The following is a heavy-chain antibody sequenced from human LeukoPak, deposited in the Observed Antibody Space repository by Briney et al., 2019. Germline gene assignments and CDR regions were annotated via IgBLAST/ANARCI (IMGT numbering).Heavy chain of an antibody. V-gene: IGHV4-59*01. J-gene: IGHJ4*02. CDR2: IYYSGST. CDR1: GGSMSSYY. Sequence: SETLSLTCTVSGGSMSSYYWSWIRQPPGKGLEWIGYIYYSGSTNYNPSLKSRVTISVDTSKNQFSLKLSSVTAADTAVYYCARVRKSPYYYDSSGLYYFDYWGQGTLVTVSS. CDR3: ARVRKSPYYYDSSGLYYFDY. D-gene: IGHD3-22*01.